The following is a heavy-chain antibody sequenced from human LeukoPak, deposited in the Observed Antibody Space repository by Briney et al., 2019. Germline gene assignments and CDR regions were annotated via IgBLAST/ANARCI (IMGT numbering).Heavy chain of an antibody. V-gene: IGHV3-72*01. D-gene: IGHD3-10*01. Sequence: GGSLRLSCVVSGFTFSDYYMDWVRQTPGKGLEWIGRTKAKVDNYVTVYAASVKGRFTISRDESKSSLYLQMNSLKTEDTAVYYCARDNIGSYDYWGQGTRVTVSS. J-gene: IGHJ4*02. CDR1: GFTFSDYY. CDR3: ARDNIGSYDY. CDR2: TKAKVDNYVT.